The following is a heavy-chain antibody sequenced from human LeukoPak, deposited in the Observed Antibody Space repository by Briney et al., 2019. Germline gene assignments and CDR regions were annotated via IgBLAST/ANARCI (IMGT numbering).Heavy chain of an antibody. Sequence: ASAKVSCKPSGYTFNTYGITWVRQAPGQGLEWMGWISPYNGNTNYAQKFQGRVTITTDESTSTAYMELSSLRSEDTAVYYCARDRYAYSSSQGNAFDIWGQGTMVTVSS. CDR3: ARDRYAYSSSQGNAFDI. CDR1: GYTFNTYG. CDR2: ISPYNGNT. J-gene: IGHJ3*02. V-gene: IGHV1-18*01. D-gene: IGHD6-13*01.